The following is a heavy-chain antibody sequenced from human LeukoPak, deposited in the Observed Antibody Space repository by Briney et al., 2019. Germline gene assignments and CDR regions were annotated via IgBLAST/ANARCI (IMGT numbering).Heavy chain of an antibody. CDR1: GGSFSGYY. CDR3: ARGAEQQQPRRAFDI. J-gene: IGHJ3*02. Sequence: SETLSLTCAVYGGSFSGYYWRWIRQPPGKGLEWIGEINHSGGTNYNPSLKSLVTISVDTFKNQFSLKLSSVTAADTAVYYCARGAEQQQPRRAFDIWVQGTMVTVSS. CDR2: INHSGGT. D-gene: IGHD6-13*01. V-gene: IGHV4-34*01.